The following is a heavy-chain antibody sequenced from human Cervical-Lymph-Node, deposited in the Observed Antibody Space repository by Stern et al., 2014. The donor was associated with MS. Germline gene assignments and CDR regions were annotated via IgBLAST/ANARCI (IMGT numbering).Heavy chain of an antibody. Sequence: VQLVQSGGGVVQPGRSLRLSCAASSFSDYGMHWVRQAPGKGLEWVALIWYDGSTEYYAGSVKGRFAISRDSSKSTLYLQMNSLRVEDTAVYFCASHRGGGFYLDYWGQGTLVTVSS. CDR3: ASHRGGGFYLDY. V-gene: IGHV3-33*01. J-gene: IGHJ4*02. D-gene: IGHD3-16*01. CDR2: IWYDGSTE. CDR1: SFSDYG.